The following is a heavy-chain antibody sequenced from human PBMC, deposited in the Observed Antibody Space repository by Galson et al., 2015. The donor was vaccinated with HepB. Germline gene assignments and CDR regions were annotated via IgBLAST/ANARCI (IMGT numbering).Heavy chain of an antibody. V-gene: IGHV3-30*18. J-gene: IGHJ4*02. CDR2: ISFDENQK. CDR3: AKDFGDSSGYFWAL. D-gene: IGHD3-22*01. CDR1: GFGFSYYG. Sequence: SLRLSCAASGFGFSYYGMHWVRQAPGKGLEWVAVISFDENQKYFTDSVKGRFTISRDNSKNTLYLQMDSLRAEDTAVYYCAKDFGDSSGYFWALWGQGTLVTVSS.